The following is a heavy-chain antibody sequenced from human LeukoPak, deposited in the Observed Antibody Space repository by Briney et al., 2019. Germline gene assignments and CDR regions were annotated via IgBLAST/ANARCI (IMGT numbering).Heavy chain of an antibody. Sequence: SETLSLTXTVSGGSISSSSYYWGWIRQPPGKGLEWIGSIYYSGSTYYNPSLKSRVTISVDTSKNQFSLKLSSVTAADTAVYYCARHKGPARYSSGWYMDYWGQGTLVTVSS. D-gene: IGHD6-19*01. V-gene: IGHV4-39*01. J-gene: IGHJ4*02. CDR3: ARHKGPARYSSGWYMDY. CDR2: IYYSGST. CDR1: GGSISSSSYY.